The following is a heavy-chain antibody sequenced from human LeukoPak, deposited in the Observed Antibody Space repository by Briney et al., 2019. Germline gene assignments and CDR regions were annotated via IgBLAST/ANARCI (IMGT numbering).Heavy chain of an antibody. V-gene: IGHV1-8*01. CDR2: MNPNSGNT. CDR3: ARGGKALGKLAAAGTDY. J-gene: IGHJ4*02. Sequence: ASVKVSCKASGFIFTNYGFCWVRQAPAQGLEWMGWMNPNSGNTGYAQKFQGRVTMTRNTSISTAYMELSSLRSEDTAVYYCARGGKALGKLAAAGTDYWGQGTLVTVYS. CDR1: GFIFTNYG. D-gene: IGHD6-13*01.